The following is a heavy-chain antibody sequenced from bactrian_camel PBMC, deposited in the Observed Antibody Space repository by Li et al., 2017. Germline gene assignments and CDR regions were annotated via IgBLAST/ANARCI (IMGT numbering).Heavy chain of an antibody. CDR1: GFSISSHA. Sequence: HVQLVESGGGWVQRGGSLRLSCAASGFSISSHAMSWIRQAPGKGLEWVCRIGSDGSNTYYADSVKGRFTISRDNAKNTLYLQLNSLRTEDTAMYYCAKGGSYGYIPPRSSGYWGQGTQVTVS. D-gene: IGHD2*01. V-gene: IGHV3S7*01. CDR3: AKGGSYGYIPPRSSGY. CDR2: IGSDGSNT. J-gene: IGHJ6*01.